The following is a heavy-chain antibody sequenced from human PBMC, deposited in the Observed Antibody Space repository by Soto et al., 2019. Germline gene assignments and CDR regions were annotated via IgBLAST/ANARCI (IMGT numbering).Heavy chain of an antibody. CDR3: AKDSSSWYWYDY. D-gene: IGHD6-13*01. CDR1: GFTFSSYE. CDR2: ISDSGNTI. V-gene: IGHV3-23*01. Sequence: GGSLRLSCAASGFTFSSYEMNWVRQAPGKGLEWVSYISDSGNTIYYADSVKGRFTISRDNSKNTLYLQMNSLRAEDTAVYYCAKDSSSWYWYDYWGQGTLVTVSS. J-gene: IGHJ4*02.